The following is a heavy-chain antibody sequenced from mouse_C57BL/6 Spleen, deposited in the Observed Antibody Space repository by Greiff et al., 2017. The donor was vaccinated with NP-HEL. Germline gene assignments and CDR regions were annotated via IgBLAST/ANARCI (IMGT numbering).Heavy chain of an antibody. CDR2: ISDGGSYT. J-gene: IGHJ4*01. D-gene: IGHD1-1*01. V-gene: IGHV5-4*01. CDR1: GFTFSSYA. Sequence: EVMLVESGGGLVKPGGSLKLSCAASGFTFSSYAMSWVRQTPEKRLEWVATISDGGSYTYYPDNVKGRFTISRDNAKNNLYLQMSHLKSEDTAMDYCARETVVATRGAMDYWGQGTSVTVSS. CDR3: ARETVVATRGAMDY.